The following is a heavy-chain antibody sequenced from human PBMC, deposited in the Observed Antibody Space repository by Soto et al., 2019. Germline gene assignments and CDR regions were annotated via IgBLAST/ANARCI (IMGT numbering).Heavy chain of an antibody. D-gene: IGHD3-3*01. Sequence: PGGSLRLSCAASGFTFSSYGMHWVRQAPGKGLEWVAVISYDGSNKYYADSVKGRFTISRDNSKNTLYLQMNSLRAEDTAVYYCAKPENYDFWSGYYTLFDYWGQGTLVTVSS. CDR2: ISYDGSNK. CDR1: GFTFSSYG. CDR3: AKPENYDFWSGYYTLFDY. J-gene: IGHJ4*02. V-gene: IGHV3-30*18.